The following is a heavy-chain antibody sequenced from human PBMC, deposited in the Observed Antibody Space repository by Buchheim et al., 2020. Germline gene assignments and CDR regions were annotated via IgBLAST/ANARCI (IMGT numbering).Heavy chain of an antibody. Sequence: QVQLVQSGAEVKKPGASVKVSCEASGYTFTIYYLHWVRQAPGQGLEWMGVINPSGGSTSYAQKFQGRLTMTRDTSTNTGYMALSSLRSEDTALYYCAREASEMATVRTPFDSWGQGTL. CDR2: INPSGGST. J-gene: IGHJ4*02. D-gene: IGHD5-24*01. CDR3: AREASEMATVRTPFDS. CDR1: GYTFTIYY. V-gene: IGHV1-46*01.